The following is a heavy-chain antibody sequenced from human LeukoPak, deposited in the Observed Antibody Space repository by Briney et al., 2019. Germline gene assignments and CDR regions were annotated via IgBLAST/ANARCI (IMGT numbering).Heavy chain of an antibody. J-gene: IGHJ4*02. CDR1: GGSFSGYY. CDR3: AREAPGEGYNHDY. V-gene: IGHV4-34*01. Sequence: SETLSLTCAVYGGSFSGYYWSWIRQPPGKGLEWIGEINHSGSTNYNPSLKSRVTISVDTSKNQFSLKLSSVTAADTAVYYCAREAPGEGYNHDYWGQGTLVTVSS. D-gene: IGHD5-24*01. CDR2: INHSGST.